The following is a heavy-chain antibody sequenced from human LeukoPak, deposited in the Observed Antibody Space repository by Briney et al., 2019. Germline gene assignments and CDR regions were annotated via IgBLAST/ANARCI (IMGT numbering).Heavy chain of an antibody. D-gene: IGHD2/OR15-2a*01. CDR2: LSGSIGSA. J-gene: IGHJ1*01. Sequence: PGGSLRLSCEASGFTLSSSAMSWVRQAPGKGLEWVSSLSGSIGSAYHADSVKGRFTISRDNSKNTLSLQMNSLRAEGTAMYYCAKHDGLSPFLEFFHHWGQGTLVIVSS. CDR3: AKHDGLSPFLEFFHH. CDR1: GFTLSSSA. V-gene: IGHV3-23*01.